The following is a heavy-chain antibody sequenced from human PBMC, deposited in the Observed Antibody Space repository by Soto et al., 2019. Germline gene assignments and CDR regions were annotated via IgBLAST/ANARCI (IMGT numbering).Heavy chain of an antibody. CDR2: IWYDGSNK. Sequence: QVQLVESGGGVVQPGRSLRLSCAASGFTFSSYGMHWVRQSPGKGLEWVAVIWYDGSNKYYADSVKGRFTISRDNSKNTLYLQMNNLRAEDTAVYYCARELRGYSYFAYYGMDVWGQGTTVTVSS. CDR3: ARELRGYSYFAYYGMDV. J-gene: IGHJ6*02. D-gene: IGHD5-18*01. CDR1: GFTFSSYG. V-gene: IGHV3-33*01.